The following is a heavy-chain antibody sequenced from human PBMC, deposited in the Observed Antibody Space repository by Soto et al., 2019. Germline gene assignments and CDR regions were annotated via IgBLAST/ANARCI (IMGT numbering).Heavy chain of an antibody. CDR1: GFTVSNNY. J-gene: IGHJ5*02. CDR2: IYAGGNT. CDR3: ARVPELDP. V-gene: IGHV3-53*04. Sequence: EVQLVESGGGLVQPGGSLRLSCAASGFTVSNNYMNWVRQAPGKGLEWVSTIYAGGNTYYADSVKGRFTISRHNFKNMLYLQMNSLRTEDSAVYYCARVPELDPWGQGTLVTVSS.